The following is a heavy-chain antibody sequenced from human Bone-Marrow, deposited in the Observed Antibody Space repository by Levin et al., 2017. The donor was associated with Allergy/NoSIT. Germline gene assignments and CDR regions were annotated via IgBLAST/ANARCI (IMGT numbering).Heavy chain of an antibody. J-gene: IGHJ4*01. CDR3: AKELLGMCSSTSRYLDVDH. CDR2: ISGSGDNT. CDR1: GFTSSSYA. D-gene: IGHD2-2*01. V-gene: IGHV3-23*01. Sequence: PGGSLRLSCVASGFTSSSYAMSWVRQAPGKGLEWVSTISGSGDNTYSADSVKGRFIISRENSKNTLYLQMNSRSADDTAVYYCAKELLGMCSSTSRYLDVDHWGQGPLVTVSS.